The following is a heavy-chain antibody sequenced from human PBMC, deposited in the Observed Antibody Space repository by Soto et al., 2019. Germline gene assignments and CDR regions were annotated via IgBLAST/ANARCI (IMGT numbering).Heavy chain of an antibody. CDR1: GGTIRSYY. CDR3: AREKRTRAGMDV. V-gene: IGHV4-30-2*01. Sequence: PSEPQSLPRTVSGGTIRSYYWSWIRQPPGKGLEWIGYIYHSGSTYYNPSLKSRVTISVDRSKNQFSLKLSSVTAADMAVYYCAREKRTRAGMDVWGQGTTGTGS. J-gene: IGHJ6*02. CDR2: IYHSGST.